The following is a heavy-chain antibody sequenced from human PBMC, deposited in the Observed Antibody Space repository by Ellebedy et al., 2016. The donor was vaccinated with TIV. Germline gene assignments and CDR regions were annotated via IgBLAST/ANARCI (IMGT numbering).Heavy chain of an antibody. CDR2: MKYDEIES. V-gene: IGHV3-7*04. J-gene: IGHJ3*01. D-gene: IGHD2-2*01. CDR1: GFTFSRFW. CDR3: VRDTVEVPHGNTFDF. Sequence: PGGSLRLSCAASGFTFSRFWTGWIRHAPGKGLEGVAHMKYDEIESYYANSVKGRFTISRDNARNSLYLQMKSLRVDDTAMYDCVRDTVEVPHGNTFDFWGQGTMVSVST.